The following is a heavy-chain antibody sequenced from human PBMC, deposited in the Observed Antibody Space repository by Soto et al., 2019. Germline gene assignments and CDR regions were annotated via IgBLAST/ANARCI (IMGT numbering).Heavy chain of an antibody. Sequence: QVQLVQSGAEVKKPGASVKVSCKASGYTFTSYGITWVRQSPGHGLERMGWISAYNGNTNYSHKLLGRVTMTTDPSASTAYMELRSLRSDDTAVDYCSRAVSNYKLSGYWGQGPLVTVSS. V-gene: IGHV1-18*04. CDR3: SRAVSNYKLSGY. CDR2: ISAYNGNT. J-gene: IGHJ4*02. D-gene: IGHD4-4*01. CDR1: GYTFTSYG.